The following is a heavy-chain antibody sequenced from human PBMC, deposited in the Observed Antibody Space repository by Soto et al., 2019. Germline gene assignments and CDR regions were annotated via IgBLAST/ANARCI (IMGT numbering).Heavy chain of an antibody. J-gene: IGHJ4*02. CDR1: GYNFIAYY. Sequence: ASVKVSCKTSGYNFIAYYVHWVRQAPGQGLEWMGYVSPNNGATIYAQKFRGRVTLTRDTSITTAYMDLTRLTSDDTAIYYCARVEGSASLVGHWGQGTQVTVSS. D-gene: IGHD3-16*01. CDR2: VSPNNGAT. V-gene: IGHV1-2*02. CDR3: ARVEGSASLVGH.